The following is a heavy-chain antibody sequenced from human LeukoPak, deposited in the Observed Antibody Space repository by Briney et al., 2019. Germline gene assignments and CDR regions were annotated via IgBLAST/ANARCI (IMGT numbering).Heavy chain of an antibody. D-gene: IGHD3-22*01. CDR3: TTDPHYYDSSGYFFPPLS. V-gene: IGHV3-15*01. CDR2: GKREHDGGTT. CDR1: GVTFSNAW. J-gene: IGHJ4*02. Sequence: GGSLRLSCAASGVTFSNAWMNWVRQAPRKGLELVGRGKREHDGGTTDYAAPVKGRFTISRDDSKNTLYLQMNSLKTEDTAVYYCTTDPHYYDSSGYFFPPLSWGQGTLVTVSS.